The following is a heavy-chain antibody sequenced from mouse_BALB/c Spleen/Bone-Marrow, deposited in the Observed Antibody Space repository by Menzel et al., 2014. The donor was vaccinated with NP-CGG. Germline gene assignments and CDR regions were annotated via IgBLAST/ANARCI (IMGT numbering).Heavy chain of an antibody. D-gene: IGHD2-4*01. Sequence: EVKLVESGGDLVKPGGSLKLSCAASGFTFSSYGMSWVRQTPDKRLEWVATISSGGSYTYYPDSVKGRFTISRDNAKNTLKLQMSSLKSEDTAMYYCARQTYYDYDGYFDYWGQGTTLTVSS. J-gene: IGHJ2*01. V-gene: IGHV5-6*01. CDR1: GFTFSSYG. CDR2: ISSGGSYT. CDR3: ARQTYYDYDGYFDY.